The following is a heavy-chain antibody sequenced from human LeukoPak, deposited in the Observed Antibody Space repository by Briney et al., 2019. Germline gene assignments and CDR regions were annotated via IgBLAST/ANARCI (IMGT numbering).Heavy chain of an antibody. CDR1: GFTFSNYA. Sequence: GSLGLSCAASGFTFSNYAMNWVRQAPGKGLEYVSAISNNGGSTYYANSVKGRFIISRDNSKNTLFLRMGSLRAEDMAVYYCARGSSWVGPTTLLGFSDYWGQGTLVTVSS. D-gene: IGHD1-26*01. CDR3: ARGSSWVGPTTLLGFSDY. J-gene: IGHJ4*02. CDR2: ISNNGGST. V-gene: IGHV3-64*01.